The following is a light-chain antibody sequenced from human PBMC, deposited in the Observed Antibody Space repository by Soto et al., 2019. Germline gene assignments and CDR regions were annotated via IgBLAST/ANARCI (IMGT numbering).Light chain of an antibody. CDR2: AAS. CDR3: QQRSNWWT. Sequence: EIVLTQSPDTLSLSPGESATLSCRASQSVRSSYLAWYQQTPGQTPRLLIYAASNRATGIPARFSGSGSGTDFTLTISSLEPEDFAVYYCQQRSNWWTFGQGTKVDIK. V-gene: IGKV3D-20*02. CDR1: QSVRSSY. J-gene: IGKJ1*01.